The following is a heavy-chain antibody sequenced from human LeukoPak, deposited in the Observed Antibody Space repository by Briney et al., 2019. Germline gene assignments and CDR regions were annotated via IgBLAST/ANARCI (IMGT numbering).Heavy chain of an antibody. D-gene: IGHD3-3*01. J-gene: IGHJ6*03. Sequence: PGGSLRLSCAASGFTFSSYAMSWVRQAPGKGLEWVSAISGSGGSTYYAASVKGRFTISRDNSKNTLYLQMNSLRAEDTAVYYCAKHPLEWLLFDYYYYTDVWGKGTTVTVSS. V-gene: IGHV3-23*01. CDR2: ISGSGGST. CDR1: GFTFSSYA. CDR3: AKHPLEWLLFDYYYYTDV.